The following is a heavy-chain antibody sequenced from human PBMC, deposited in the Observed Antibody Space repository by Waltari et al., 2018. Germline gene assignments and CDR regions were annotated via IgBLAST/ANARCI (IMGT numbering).Heavy chain of an antibody. CDR1: GYTFGAYY. V-gene: IGHV1-2*02. Sequence: QVQMVQSGAEVVKPGASVKVSCETSGYTFGAYYIHWLRQAPGQGPGWLGWIDPINGATKYAQKLQGRGTMTKDTATSSAHAELRSLRSDDTAVYYCARARTEYSSGWDAFDNWGQGTLVTVSS. CDR3: ARARTEYSSGWDAFDN. D-gene: IGHD6-25*01. J-gene: IGHJ4*02. CDR2: IDPINGAT.